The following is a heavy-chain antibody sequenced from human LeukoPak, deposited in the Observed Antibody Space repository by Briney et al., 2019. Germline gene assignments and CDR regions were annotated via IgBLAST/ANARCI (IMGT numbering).Heavy chain of an antibody. J-gene: IGHJ4*02. CDR2: INPNSGGT. D-gene: IGHD6-6*01. V-gene: IGHV1-2*06. CDR3: ARESIAARSFDY. Sequence: GASVKVSCKASGYTFTSYYMHWVRQAPGQGLEWMGRINPNSGGTNYAQKFQGRVTMTRDTSISTAYMELSRLRSDDTAVYYCARESIAARSFDYWGQGTLVTVSS. CDR1: GYTFTSYY.